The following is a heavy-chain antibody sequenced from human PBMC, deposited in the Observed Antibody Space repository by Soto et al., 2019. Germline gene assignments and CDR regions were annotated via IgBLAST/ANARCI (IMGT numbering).Heavy chain of an antibody. CDR1: GGSISSYY. Sequence: PSETLSLTCTVSGGSISSYYWSWIRQPPGKGLEWIGYIYYSGSINYNPSLKSRVTISVDTSKNQFSLKLSSVTAADTAVYYCARGSTYYYDSSGYYVRQLTHWYFDLWGSGTLVTVS. CDR2: IYYSGSI. V-gene: IGHV4-59*08. CDR3: ARGSTYYYDSSGYYVRQLTHWYFDL. D-gene: IGHD3-22*01. J-gene: IGHJ2*01.